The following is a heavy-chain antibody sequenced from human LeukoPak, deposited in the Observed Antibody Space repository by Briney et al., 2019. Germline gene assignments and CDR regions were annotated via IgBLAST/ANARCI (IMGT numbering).Heavy chain of an antibody. CDR3: AKGLARFMVQGVIMS. J-gene: IGHJ5*02. Sequence: PGGSLRLSCAASGFTFSHYWMHWVRQAPGKGLVWVSRINSDGSTTNYADSVKGRFTISRDNSKNTLYLQMNSLRAEDTAVYYCAKGLARFMVQGVIMSWGQGTLATVSS. V-gene: IGHV3-74*01. D-gene: IGHD3-10*01. CDR2: INSDGSTT. CDR1: GFTFSHYW.